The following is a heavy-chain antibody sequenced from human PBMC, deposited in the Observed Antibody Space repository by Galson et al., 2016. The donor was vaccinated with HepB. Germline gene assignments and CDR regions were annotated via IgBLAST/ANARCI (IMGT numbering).Heavy chain of an antibody. CDR1: GFTFGNYW. J-gene: IGHJ4*02. Sequence: SLRLSCAASGFTFGNYWMHWVRQAPGKGPVWVSRISPDGSSTSYADSVKGRFTISRDNAKNTLYPQMSSLRAEDTAVYYCARDFQFGSVSNGYWGQGTLVTVSS. V-gene: IGHV3-74*01. D-gene: IGHD3-10*01. CDR2: ISPDGSST. CDR3: ARDFQFGSVSNGY.